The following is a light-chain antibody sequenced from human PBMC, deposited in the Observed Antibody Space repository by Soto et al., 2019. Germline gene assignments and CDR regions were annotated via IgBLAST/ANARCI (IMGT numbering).Light chain of an antibody. J-gene: IGKJ4*01. Sequence: ENVLTQSPGTLSLSPGERATLSCRTSQSVGLSSLAWYQQKPGQAPRLLIYGATTRAGGIPDRFSGSGSGTDFTLTITRLEPEDFAVYYSQHYGNSLTFGGGTKVEIK. CDR2: GAT. CDR1: QSVGLSS. CDR3: QHYGNSLT. V-gene: IGKV3-20*01.